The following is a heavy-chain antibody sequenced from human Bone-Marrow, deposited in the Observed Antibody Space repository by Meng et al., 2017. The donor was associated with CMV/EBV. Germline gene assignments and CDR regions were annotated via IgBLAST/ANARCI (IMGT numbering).Heavy chain of an antibody. J-gene: IGHJ6*02. CDR3: ARGYYDFWSGYPYYYYGMDV. CDR2: ISSSGSTI. CDR1: GFTFSAYY. Sequence: GGSLRLSCAASGFTFSAYYMSWIRQAPGKGLEWVSYISSSGSTIYYADSVKGRFTISRDNAKNSLYLQMNSLRAEDTAVYYCARGYYDFWSGYPYYYYGMDVWGQGTTVTGSS. D-gene: IGHD3-3*01. V-gene: IGHV3-11*04.